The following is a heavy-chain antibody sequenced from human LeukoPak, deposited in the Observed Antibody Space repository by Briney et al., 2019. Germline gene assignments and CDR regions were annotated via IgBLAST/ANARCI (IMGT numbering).Heavy chain of an antibody. CDR1: GMTFDRHG. D-gene: IGHD2-15*01. Sequence: PGGSLRLSCVVSGMTFDRHGMHWVRQPPGKGLEWLAFIKYDGRRTDYEDSVQGRFTVSRDNAKNSLYLQMNSLRAEDTAVYYCARDDIVVVVAAPRDYYYSGMDVWGQGTTVTVSS. J-gene: IGHJ6*02. CDR2: IKYDGRRT. CDR3: ARDDIVVVVAAPRDYYYSGMDV. V-gene: IGHV3-30*02.